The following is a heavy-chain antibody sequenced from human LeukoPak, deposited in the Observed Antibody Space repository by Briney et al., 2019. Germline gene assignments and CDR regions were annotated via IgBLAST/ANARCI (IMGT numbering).Heavy chain of an antibody. Sequence: ASVKVSCKASGYTFTGYYMHWVRQAPGQGLEWVGWINPNSGGTNYAQKFQGRVTMTRDTSISTACMELSRLRSDDTAVYYCARGIYSSSWYYFDYWGQGTLVTVSS. D-gene: IGHD6-13*01. CDR3: ARGIYSSSWYYFDY. V-gene: IGHV1-2*02. CDR1: GYTFTGYY. J-gene: IGHJ4*02. CDR2: INPNSGGT.